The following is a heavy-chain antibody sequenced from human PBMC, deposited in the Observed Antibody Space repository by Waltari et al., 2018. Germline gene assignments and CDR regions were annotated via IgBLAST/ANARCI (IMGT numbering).Heavy chain of an antibody. CDR3: VREWGYGENGLDV. D-gene: IGHD5-18*01. J-gene: IGHJ6*02. CDR1: GSPFRSYW. V-gene: IGHV3-74*01. CDR2: VKRDGSST. Sequence: EVQLVESGGGLVQPGGSLRLSCADSGSPFRSYWMHWVPQAPGKGLVWFSHVKRDGSSTSYADSVKGRFTTSRDNAKDTLYLQMNSLRDEDTAVYYCVREWGYGENGLDVWGQGTTVTVSS.